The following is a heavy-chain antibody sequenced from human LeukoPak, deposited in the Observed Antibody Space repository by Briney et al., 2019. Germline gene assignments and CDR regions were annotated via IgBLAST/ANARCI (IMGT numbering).Heavy chain of an antibody. J-gene: IGHJ4*02. V-gene: IGHV4-34*01. CDR1: GGSFSGYY. Sequence: SETLSLTCAVYGGSFSGYYWSWIRQPPGKGLEWIGEINHSGSTNYNPSLKSRVTISVDTSKNQFSLKLSSATAADTAVYYCARVSPYCSGGSCYFDYWGQGTLVTVSS. CDR3: ARVSPYCSGGSCYFDY. D-gene: IGHD2-15*01. CDR2: INHSGST.